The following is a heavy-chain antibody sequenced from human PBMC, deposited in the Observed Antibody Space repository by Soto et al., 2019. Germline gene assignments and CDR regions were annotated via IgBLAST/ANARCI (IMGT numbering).Heavy chain of an antibody. D-gene: IGHD5-18*01. CDR1: GGTFSSYA. CDR2: IIPIFGTA. CDR3: ARDWSDGYSYGYLLDY. J-gene: IGHJ4*02. V-gene: IGHV1-69*13. Sequence: ASVKVSCKASGGTFSSYAISWVRQAPGQGLEWMGGIIPIFGTANYAQKFQGRVTITADESTSTAYMELSSLRSEDTAVYYCARDWSDGYSYGYLLDYWGQGTLVTVSS.